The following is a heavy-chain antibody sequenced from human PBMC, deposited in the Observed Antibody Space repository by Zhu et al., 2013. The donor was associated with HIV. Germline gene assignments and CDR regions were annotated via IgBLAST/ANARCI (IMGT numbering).Heavy chain of an antibody. Sequence: QVQLVQSGAEVKKPGASVKVSCKASGYTFTGYYMHWVRQAPGQGLEWMGWMNPNSGNTGYAQKFQGRVTMTRNTSISTAYMDLSSLRSEDTAVYYCARGVPQQLPYWGQGTLVTVSS. CDR1: GYTFTGYY. D-gene: IGHD6-13*01. CDR3: ARGVPQQLPY. CDR2: MNPNSGNT. V-gene: IGHV1-8*02. J-gene: IGHJ4*02.